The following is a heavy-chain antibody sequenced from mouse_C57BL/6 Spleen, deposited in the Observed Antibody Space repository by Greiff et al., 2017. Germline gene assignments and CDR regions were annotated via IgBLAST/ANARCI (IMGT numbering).Heavy chain of an antibody. CDR1: GYTFTSYG. Sequence: QVQLKESGAELARPGASVKLSCKASGYTFTSYGISWVKQRTGQGLEWIGEIYPSSGNSYYHEQFKGKATLTADTSSSTAYMELRSLTSEDSAVYFCARSGITTEGYFDYWGQGTTLTVST. V-gene: IGHV1-81*01. J-gene: IGHJ2*01. CDR3: ARSGITTEGYFDY. CDR2: IYPSSGNS. D-gene: IGHD1-1*01.